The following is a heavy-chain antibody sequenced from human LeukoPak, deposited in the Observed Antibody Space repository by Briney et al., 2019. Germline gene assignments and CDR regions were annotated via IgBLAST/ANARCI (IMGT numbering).Heavy chain of an antibody. D-gene: IGHD1-7*01. CDR3: ARGSGTTRRYFDY. J-gene: IGHJ4*02. V-gene: IGHV4-59*01. CDR1: GGSISSYY. CDR2: IYYSGST. Sequence: SETLSLTCTVSGGSISSYYWSWIRQPPGKGLEWIGYIYYSGSTNYNPSLKSRVTISVDTSKSQFSLRLSSVTAADTAVYHCARGSGTTRRYFDYWGQGTLVTVSS.